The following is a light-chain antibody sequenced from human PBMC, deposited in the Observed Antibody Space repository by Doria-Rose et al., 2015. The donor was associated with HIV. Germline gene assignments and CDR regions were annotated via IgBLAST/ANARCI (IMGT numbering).Light chain of an antibody. Sequence: EIVLTQSPGTLSLSPGERATLSCRASQSFSSTYLAWYQQKPGQAPGLLIYDGSTRATGIPVRFSASGSGTDFTLTINRLEPEDFALYYCHQYGTSWTFGQGTKVEI. CDR1: QSFSSTY. CDR2: DGS. V-gene: IGKV3-20*01. J-gene: IGKJ1*01. CDR3: HQYGTSWT.